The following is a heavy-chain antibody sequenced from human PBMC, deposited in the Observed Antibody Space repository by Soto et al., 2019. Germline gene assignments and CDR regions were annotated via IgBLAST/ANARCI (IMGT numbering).Heavy chain of an antibody. Sequence: SVNVSCKTSGGTFGSYAISWVRQAPGQGLEWMGGIIPIFSTPNYAQKFQGRVTITADESTSTAYMELSSLRSEDTAVYYCARPIQYYFDTSAQSAWFDPWGQGTLVTVSS. CDR3: ARPIQYYFDTSAQSAWFDP. D-gene: IGHD3-22*01. J-gene: IGHJ5*02. V-gene: IGHV1-69*13. CDR1: GGTFGSYA. CDR2: IIPIFSTP.